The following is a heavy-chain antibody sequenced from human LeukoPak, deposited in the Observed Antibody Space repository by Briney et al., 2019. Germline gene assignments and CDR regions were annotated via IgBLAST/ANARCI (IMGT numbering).Heavy chain of an antibody. J-gene: IGHJ5*02. CDR2: IYYSGST. D-gene: IGHD5-18*01. CDR1: GGSISNYY. V-gene: IGHV4-59*08. Sequence: SETLSLTCTVSGGSISNYYWSWIRQPPGKGLEWIGYIYYSGSTNYNPSLKSRVTISVDTSKNQFSLKLRSVTAADTAVYYCARHVGYGNNWFDPWGQGTLVTVSS. CDR3: ARHVGYGNNWFDP.